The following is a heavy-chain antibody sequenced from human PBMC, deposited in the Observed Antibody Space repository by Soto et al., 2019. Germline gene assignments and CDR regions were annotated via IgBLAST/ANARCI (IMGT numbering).Heavy chain of an antibody. CDR2: ISAYNGNT. Sequence: KVSCRASGYTFTSYGIIWVRQAPGQGLEWMGWISAYNGNTNYAQKLQGRATMTTDTLFLQMNSLTADDTAVYYCAKATTNGGWFNPFDSWGQGALVTVSS. D-gene: IGHD6-19*01. CDR3: AKATTNGGWFNPFDS. CDR1: GYTFTSYG. V-gene: IGHV1-18*04. J-gene: IGHJ4*02.